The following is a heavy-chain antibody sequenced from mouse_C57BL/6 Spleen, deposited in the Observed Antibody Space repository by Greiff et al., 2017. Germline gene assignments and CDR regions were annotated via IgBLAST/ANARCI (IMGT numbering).Heavy chain of an antibody. CDR2: INPYNGDT. Sequence: EVQLQQSGPELVKPGDSVKISCKASGYSFTGYFMNWVMQSHGKSLEWIGRINPYNGDTFYNQKFKGKATLTVDKSSSTAHMELRSLTSEDSAVYYCARSFTTVVATHWYFDVWGTGTTVTVSS. J-gene: IGHJ1*03. CDR1: GYSFTGYF. V-gene: IGHV1-20*01. CDR3: ARSFTTVVATHWYFDV. D-gene: IGHD1-1*01.